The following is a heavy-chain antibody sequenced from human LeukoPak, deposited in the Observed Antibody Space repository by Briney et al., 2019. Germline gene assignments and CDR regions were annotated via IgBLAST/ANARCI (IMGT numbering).Heavy chain of an antibody. V-gene: IGHV3-30*03. J-gene: IGHJ4*02. CDR3: ARGSTYYDSSGQVPFDY. CDR2: MSYGGQNE. D-gene: IGHD3-22*01. CDR1: GLTFSGYD. Sequence: GGSLRLSCAASGLTFSGYDMHWVRQAPGKGPEWVAVMSYGGQNERYADSVKGRFTVSRDNAKNSLYLQMNSLRAEDTAVYYCARGSTYYDSSGQVPFDYWGQGTLVTVSS.